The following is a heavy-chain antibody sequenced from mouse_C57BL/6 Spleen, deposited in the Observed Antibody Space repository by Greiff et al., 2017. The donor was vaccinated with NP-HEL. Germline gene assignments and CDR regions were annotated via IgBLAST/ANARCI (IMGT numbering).Heavy chain of an antibody. D-gene: IGHD1-1*01. CDR3: ARSLPYGSSLFAY. Sequence: VQLQQSGPELVKPGASVKMSCKASGYTFTDYNMHWVKQSHGKSLEWIGYINPNNGGTSYNQKFKGKATLTVNKSSSTAYMELHSLTSEDSAVYYCARSLPYGSSLFAYWGQGTLVTVSA. V-gene: IGHV1-22*01. J-gene: IGHJ3*01. CDR1: GYTFTDYN. CDR2: INPNNGGT.